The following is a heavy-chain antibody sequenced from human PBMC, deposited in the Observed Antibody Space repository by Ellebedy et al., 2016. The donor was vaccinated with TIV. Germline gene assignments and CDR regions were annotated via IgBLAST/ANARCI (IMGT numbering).Heavy chain of an antibody. V-gene: IGHV5-51*01. D-gene: IGHD2-2*01. J-gene: IGHJ1*01. CDR3: ARRARDCTTTACYAEDFQH. CDR2: IYPGDSDT. Sequence: GGSLRLSXKGSGYSFSDYWIGWVRQMPGKGLEWMGIIYPGDSDTRYSPSFQGQVSISADKSINTAYLQWSSLKASDTAIYYCARRARDCTTTACYAEDFQHWGQGTLVTVSS. CDR1: GYSFSDYW.